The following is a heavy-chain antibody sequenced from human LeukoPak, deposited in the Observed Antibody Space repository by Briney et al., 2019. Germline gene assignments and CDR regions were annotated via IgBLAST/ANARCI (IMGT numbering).Heavy chain of an antibody. V-gene: IGHV4-59*01. J-gene: IGHJ4*02. CDR2: IYYSGRT. Sequence: GSLRLSCAASGFMFRDAAMTWVRQAPGKGLEWIGYIYYSGRTNYNPSLKSRVTISLDTSKNQFSLKLRSVTAADTAVYYCARGQWELRFWGQGTLVTVSS. CDR1: GFMFRDAA. CDR3: ARGQWELRF. D-gene: IGHD1-26*01.